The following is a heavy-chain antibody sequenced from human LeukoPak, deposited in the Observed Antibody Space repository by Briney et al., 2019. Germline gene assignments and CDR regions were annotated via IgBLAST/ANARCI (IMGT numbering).Heavy chain of an antibody. Sequence: SETLSLTCAVYGGSFSGYYWSWIRQPPGKGLEWIGEINHSGSTNYNPSLKSRVTISVDTSKNQFSLKLSSVTAADTAVYYCARIVVVPAAMPVLYYYYYYMDAWGKGTTVTVSS. D-gene: IGHD2-2*01. CDR1: GGSFSGYY. CDR2: INHSGST. CDR3: ARIVVVPAAMPVLYYYYYYMDA. J-gene: IGHJ6*03. V-gene: IGHV4-34*01.